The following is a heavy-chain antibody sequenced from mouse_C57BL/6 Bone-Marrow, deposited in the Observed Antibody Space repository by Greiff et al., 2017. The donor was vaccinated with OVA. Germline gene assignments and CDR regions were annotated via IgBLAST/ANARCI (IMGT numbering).Heavy chain of an antibody. D-gene: IGHD1-1*01. J-gene: IGHJ1*03. Sequence: QVQLQQSGPELVKPGASVKISCKASGYAFSSSWMNWVKQRPGKGLEWIGRIYPGDGDTNYNGKFKGKATLTADKSSSTAYMQLSSRTSDDSSVYFGARGYYGSSWGYFDVWGTGTTVTVSS. CDR2: IYPGDGDT. CDR1: GYAFSSSW. CDR3: ARGYYGSSWGYFDV. V-gene: IGHV1-82*01.